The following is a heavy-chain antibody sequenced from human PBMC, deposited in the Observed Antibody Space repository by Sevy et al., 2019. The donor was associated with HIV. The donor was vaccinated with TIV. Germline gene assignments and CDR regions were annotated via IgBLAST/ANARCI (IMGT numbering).Heavy chain of an antibody. D-gene: IGHD4-4*01. J-gene: IGHJ4*02. CDR3: ARERLDDYSNFFFDY. Sequence: SETLSLTCTVSGDSLSDYYWSWIRQPPGKGLEWIGFVFYSGTTTYNPSLGSRVSISVDTSKNQFSLRLTSVTAADTALNYCARERLDDYSNFFFDYWGRGTQVTVSS. V-gene: IGHV4-59*01. CDR1: GDSLSDYY. CDR2: VFYSGTT.